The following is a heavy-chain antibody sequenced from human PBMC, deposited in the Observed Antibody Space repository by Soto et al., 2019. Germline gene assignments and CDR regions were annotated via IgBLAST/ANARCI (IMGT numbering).Heavy chain of an antibody. CDR3: TRGAEAPLSLLFFET. D-gene: IGHD2-15*01. CDR2: VYHRAST. CDR1: GSSMTTGGFS. J-gene: IGHJ1*01. V-gene: IGHV4-30-2*01. Sequence: LEQSGTGLAKPSETLSLTCAVYGSSMTTGGFSWTWVRQPPGGGLEWIGHVYHRASTQYNPSLQGRVSISVDTSRSLCSLRLTSLTAADTAVYFCTRGAEAPLSLLFFETWGQGTPVTVSS.